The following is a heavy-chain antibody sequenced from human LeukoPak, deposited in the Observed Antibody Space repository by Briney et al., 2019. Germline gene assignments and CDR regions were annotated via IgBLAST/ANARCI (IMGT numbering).Heavy chain of an antibody. J-gene: IGHJ3*02. D-gene: IGHD3-22*01. Sequence: GASVKVSCKASGYTFTSYAMHWVRQAPGQRLEWMGWINAGNGNTKYSQKFQGRVTITRDTSASTAYMELSSLRSEDTAVYYCARVASSGYSYDAFDIWGQGTMVTVSS. CDR1: GYTFTSYA. CDR2: INAGNGNT. CDR3: ARVASSGYSYDAFDI. V-gene: IGHV1-3*01.